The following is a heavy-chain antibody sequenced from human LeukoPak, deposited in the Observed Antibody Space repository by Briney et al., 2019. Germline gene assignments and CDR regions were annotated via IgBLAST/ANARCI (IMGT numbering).Heavy chain of an antibody. CDR1: GFTFSSYA. CDR3: ARIAEDYYDSSGYGYFQH. Sequence: GGSLRLSCAASGFTFSSYAMSWVRQAPGKGLEWVSAISGSGGSTYYADSVKGRFTISRDNSKNTLYLQMNSLRSEDTAVYYCARIAEDYYDSSGYGYFQHWGQGTLVTVSS. D-gene: IGHD3-22*01. V-gene: IGHV3-23*01. J-gene: IGHJ1*01. CDR2: ISGSGGST.